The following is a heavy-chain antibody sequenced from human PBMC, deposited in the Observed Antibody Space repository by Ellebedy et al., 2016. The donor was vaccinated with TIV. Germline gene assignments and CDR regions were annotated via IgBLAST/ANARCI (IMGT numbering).Heavy chain of an antibody. CDR3: ASAEGVVVPAGRGDYYYYGMDV. V-gene: IGHV4-4*02. J-gene: IGHJ6*02. Sequence: MPSETLSLTCAVSGGSISSSNWWSWVRQPPGKGLEWIGEIYHSGSTNYNPSLKSRVTISVNKSKNQFSLKLSSVTAADTALYYCASAEGVVVPAGRGDYYYYGMDVWGQGTTVTVSS. D-gene: IGHD2-2*01. CDR2: IYHSGST. CDR1: GGSISSSNW.